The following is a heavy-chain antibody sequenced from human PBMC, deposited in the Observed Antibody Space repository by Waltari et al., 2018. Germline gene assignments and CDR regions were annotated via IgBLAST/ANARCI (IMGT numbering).Heavy chain of an antibody. CDR3: ARETEEAFDF. Sequence: EVQLVESGGGLVTPGGSLRLSCAASGFTFGSYTMTWVRQAPGKGLEWVSSISGTSYYIYHADSVKGRFTTSRDNAKNSLYLQMNSLRAEDTAVYYCARETEEAFDFWGRGTMVTVSS. J-gene: IGHJ3*01. D-gene: IGHD2-21*02. CDR2: ISGTSYYI. CDR1: GFTFGSYT. V-gene: IGHV3-21*01.